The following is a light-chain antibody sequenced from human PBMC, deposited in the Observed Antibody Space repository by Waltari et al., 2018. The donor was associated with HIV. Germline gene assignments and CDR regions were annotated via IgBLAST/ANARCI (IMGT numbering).Light chain of an antibody. Sequence: NVLTQSPGTLSLSPGERATLSCRASQNVNSNYLAWYQQSPGQAPRLLIYGASARATGIPDKFSGSGSGTDFTRTSSRLGPEDFAVFYCQQDGRSPITFGWGTKVEIK. CDR1: QNVNSNY. V-gene: IGKV3-20*01. CDR2: GAS. CDR3: QQDGRSPIT. J-gene: IGKJ4*01.